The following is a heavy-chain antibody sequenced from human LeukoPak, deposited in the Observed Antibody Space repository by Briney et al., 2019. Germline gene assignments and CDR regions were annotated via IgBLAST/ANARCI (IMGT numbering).Heavy chain of an antibody. Sequence: ASVKVSCKASGYTFTSYGINWVRQATGQGLEWMGWMNPNSGNTGYAQKFQGRVTMTRNTSISTAYMELSSLRSEDTAVYYCARGWPRYYDSSGSAGDYWGQGTLVTVSS. CDR2: MNPNSGNT. V-gene: IGHV1-8*01. CDR3: ARGWPRYYDSSGSAGDY. J-gene: IGHJ4*02. CDR1: GYTFTSYG. D-gene: IGHD3-22*01.